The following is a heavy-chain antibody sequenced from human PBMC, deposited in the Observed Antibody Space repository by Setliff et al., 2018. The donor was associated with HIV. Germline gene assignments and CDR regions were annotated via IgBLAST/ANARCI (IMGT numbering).Heavy chain of an antibody. CDR1: GYTFTNYD. V-gene: IGHV1-8*02. J-gene: IGHJ4*02. CDR3: ARGKVLRGNILYY. Sequence: ASVKVSCKASGYTFTNYDINWVRQSPGQGLEWLGWMNPNSGRAGSAQMFQGRLTMTRDTSTSTAYMELSSLTSDDTAVYYCARGKVLRGNILYYWGKGTLVTVSS. D-gene: IGHD2-8*01. CDR2: MNPNSGRA.